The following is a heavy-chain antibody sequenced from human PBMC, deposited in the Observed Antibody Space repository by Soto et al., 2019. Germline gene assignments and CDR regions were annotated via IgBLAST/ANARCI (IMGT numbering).Heavy chain of an antibody. CDR3: PSRGNWGWEAFDI. V-gene: IGHV3-23*01. J-gene: IGHJ3*02. D-gene: IGHD7-27*01. CDR1: GFTFSNYA. Sequence: EVQLLESGGGLVQPGGSLRLSCAASGFTFSNYAMSWVRQAPGKGLEWVSALSGSGGSTYYADSVKGRFTISRDNSKNTLYLQLNSLRAEDKAVYYCPSRGNWGWEAFDIWGQGTMVTVSS. CDR2: LSGSGGST.